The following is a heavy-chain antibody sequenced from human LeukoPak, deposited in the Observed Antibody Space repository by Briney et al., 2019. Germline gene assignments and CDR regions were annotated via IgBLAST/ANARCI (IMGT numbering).Heavy chain of an antibody. V-gene: IGHV3-33*06. Sequence: GGALRLSCPASGFTFSSYGMHGVRQAPGKGLDGVAVIWYDGSHKYYGDSVKGRFTIYRDNSKNPLYLPMNSLRAEDKAVYYCAKGSGYGWYLYFACWGQGTLVTVYS. CDR2: IWYDGSHK. D-gene: IGHD6-19*01. CDR3: AKGSGYGWYLYFAC. J-gene: IGHJ4*02. CDR1: GFTFSSYG.